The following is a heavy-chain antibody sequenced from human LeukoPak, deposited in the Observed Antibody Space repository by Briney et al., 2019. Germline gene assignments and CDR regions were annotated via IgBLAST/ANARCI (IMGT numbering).Heavy chain of an antibody. Sequence: SETLSLTCTVSGGSISSYYWSWIRQPPGKGLEWIGYIYFSGSTNYNPYLKSRVTVSLDTTKNQVSLKLSSVSAADTAVYYCASTGYCIGGSCYSNYFDHWGQGTLVTVSS. V-gene: IGHV4-59*08. D-gene: IGHD2-15*01. CDR1: GGSISSYY. CDR3: ASTGYCIGGSCYSNYFDH. CDR2: IYFSGST. J-gene: IGHJ4*02.